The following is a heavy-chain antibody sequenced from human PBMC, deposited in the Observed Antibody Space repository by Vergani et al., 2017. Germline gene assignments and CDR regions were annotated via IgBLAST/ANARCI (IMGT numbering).Heavy chain of an antibody. CDR2: IIPILGIA. Sequence: QVQLVQSGAEVKKPGSSVKVSCKASGGTFSSYTISWVRQAPGQGLEWMGRIIPILGIANYGQKFQGGVPLTADKSTSTAYMALSSLRSEDTAVYYCALAEGDYGSGSYLYYYYYGMDVWGQGTTVTVSS. CDR3: ALAEGDYGSGSYLYYYYYGMDV. D-gene: IGHD3-10*01. J-gene: IGHJ6*02. V-gene: IGHV1-69*02. CDR1: GGTFSSYT.